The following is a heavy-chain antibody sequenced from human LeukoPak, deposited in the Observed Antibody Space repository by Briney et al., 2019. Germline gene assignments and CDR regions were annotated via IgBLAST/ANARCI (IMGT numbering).Heavy chain of an antibody. CDR3: AKDLGVVVPAAIGGPFDY. CDR1: GFTFSGSG. J-gene: IGHJ4*02. V-gene: IGHV3-23*01. Sequence: PGGSLRLSCAASGFTFSGSGMSWVRQAPGKGLEWISSSGDSDGSTYYADSLKGRFTISRDNSKNTLYPQMNSLRAEDTAVYYCAKDLGVVVPAAIGGPFDYWGQGTLVTVSS. D-gene: IGHD2-2*02. CDR2: SGDSDGST.